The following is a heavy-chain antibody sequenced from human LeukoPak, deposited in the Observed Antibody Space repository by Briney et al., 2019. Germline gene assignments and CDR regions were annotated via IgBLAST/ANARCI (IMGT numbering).Heavy chain of an antibody. CDR3: ALENYYDSGGFSKAFDY. CDR1: GYTFTAKF. J-gene: IGHJ4*02. CDR2: IEPKSGVT. D-gene: IGHD3-22*01. Sequence: ASVKVSCQASGYTFTAKFLHWLRQAPGQGLEWMVGIEPKSGVTVYGQKFRGRVTVTRDTSVSTAYMEVSGLRSDDTAFYYCALENYYDSGGFSKAFDYWGQGTLDTVSS. V-gene: IGHV1-2*02.